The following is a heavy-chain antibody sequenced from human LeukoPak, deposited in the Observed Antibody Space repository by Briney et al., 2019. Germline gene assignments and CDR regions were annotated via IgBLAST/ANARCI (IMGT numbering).Heavy chain of an antibody. D-gene: IGHD3-16*01. Sequence: PGGSLRLSCAASGFTFSTYSTNWVRQAPGKGLEWVSYISGSSGTIYYADSVKGRFTISRDNAKNSLYLQMNSLRAEDTAVYYCARRSEFGVLYYMDVWGKGTTVTVSS. CDR1: GFTFSTYS. V-gene: IGHV3-48*01. CDR2: ISGSSGTI. CDR3: ARRSEFGVLYYMDV. J-gene: IGHJ6*03.